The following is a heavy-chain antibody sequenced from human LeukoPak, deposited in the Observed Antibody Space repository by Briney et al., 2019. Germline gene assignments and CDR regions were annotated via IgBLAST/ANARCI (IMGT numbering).Heavy chain of an antibody. D-gene: IGHD3-22*01. CDR2: GSGNDTTI. CDR3: TTLGYHLDS. CDR1: GFSFSAYE. J-gene: IGHJ4*02. Sequence: GGSLRLSCAATGFSFSAYEMNWVRQAPGKGLEWVAYGSGNDTTIYYADSVKGRFVISRDNARSSLYLQMNSLRAEDTALYYCTTLGYHLDSWGQGTLVTVS. V-gene: IGHV3-48*03.